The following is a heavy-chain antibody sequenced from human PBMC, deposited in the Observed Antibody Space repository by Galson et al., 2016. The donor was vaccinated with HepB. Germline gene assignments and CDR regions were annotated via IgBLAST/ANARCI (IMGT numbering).Heavy chain of an antibody. J-gene: IGHJ3*02. V-gene: IGHV3-30*18. CDR1: GFSFRRYG. CDR3: EKDPSGGFGEGAFDI. D-gene: IGHD3-10*01. Sequence: SLRLSCAASGFSFRRYGMHWVRQAPVKGLEWVAVISDDGSNKYYADSVKGRFTISRDNSKNTLYLQMNSLRAEDTAVYYCEKDPSGGFGEGAFDIWGQGTVVTVSS. CDR2: ISDDGSNK.